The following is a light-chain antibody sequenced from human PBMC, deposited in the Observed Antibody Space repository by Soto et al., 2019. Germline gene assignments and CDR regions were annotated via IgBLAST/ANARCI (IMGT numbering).Light chain of an antibody. V-gene: IGKV1-39*01. CDR3: QQSFSIPV. Sequence: DIQMTQSPSSLSAAVGDRVTITCRASQSIRSSLNWYQQKPGKAPKLLIYAASSLRSGVPSRFSGSGSGTDFTLTISSLQPEDFASYYCQQSFSIPVFGQGTRLEIK. J-gene: IGKJ5*01. CDR1: QSIRSS. CDR2: AAS.